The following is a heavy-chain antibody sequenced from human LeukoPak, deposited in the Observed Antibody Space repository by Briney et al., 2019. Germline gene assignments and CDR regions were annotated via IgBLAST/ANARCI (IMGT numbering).Heavy chain of an antibody. CDR2: TNQEGSEK. D-gene: IGHD5-12*01. Sequence: GRSLRLSCAASGFTFSSYGMHWVRQAPGKGLEWVANTNQEGSEKYYVDSVKGRFTISKDSAKNSLYLQMNSLRAEDTAVYYCARDPKWLDYWGQGTLVTVSS. CDR1: GFTFSSYG. J-gene: IGHJ4*02. CDR3: ARDPKWLDY. V-gene: IGHV3-7*01.